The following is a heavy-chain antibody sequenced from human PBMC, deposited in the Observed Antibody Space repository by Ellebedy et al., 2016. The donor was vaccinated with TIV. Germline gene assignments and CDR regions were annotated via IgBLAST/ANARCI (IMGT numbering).Heavy chain of an antibody. CDR3: AKARGGWVAAAGSDY. V-gene: IGHV3-23*01. J-gene: IGHJ4*02. CDR1: GFTFSSYA. Sequence: GGSLRLSCVASGFTFSSYAMSWVRQAPGKGLEWVSGISGSGGSTYYADSVKGRFTISRDNSKNTLYLQMNSLRVEDTAVYYCAKARGGWVAAAGSDYWGQGTLVTVSS. D-gene: IGHD6-13*01. CDR2: ISGSGGST.